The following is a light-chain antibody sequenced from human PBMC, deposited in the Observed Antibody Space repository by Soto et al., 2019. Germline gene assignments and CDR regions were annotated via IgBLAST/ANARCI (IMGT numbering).Light chain of an antibody. Sequence: DIQMTQSPSSLSASVGDRVTITCRASQSISNFLNWYQQKPGKAPKLLIHTTSSLQSGVPSRFSASGTGTDFTLTISSLQPEDVATYYCQKYNSALSWAFGQGTKVDIK. CDR3: QKYNSALSWA. V-gene: IGKV1-39*01. CDR1: QSISNF. J-gene: IGKJ1*01. CDR2: TTS.